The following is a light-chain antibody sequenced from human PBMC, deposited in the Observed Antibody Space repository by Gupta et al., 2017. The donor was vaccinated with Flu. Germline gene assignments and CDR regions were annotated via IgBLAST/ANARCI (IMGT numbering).Light chain of an antibody. CDR3: VLYMGSGICV. J-gene: IGLJ3*02. V-gene: IGLV8-61*01. Sequence: QTVVTQEPSFSVSPGGTVTLTCGLSSGSVSTSYYPIWYQPTPGQAPRTLIYSTNTRASGVPDRFSGSILGNKAALTITGAQADDDSDYYCVLYMGSGICVFGGGTKLTVL. CDR1: SGSVSTSYY. CDR2: STN.